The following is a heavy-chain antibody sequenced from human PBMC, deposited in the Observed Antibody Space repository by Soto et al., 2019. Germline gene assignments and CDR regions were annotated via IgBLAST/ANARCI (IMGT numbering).Heavy chain of an antibody. J-gene: IGHJ4*02. CDR1: GFTFSSYA. V-gene: IGHV3-23*01. CDR2: ISGSGGST. Sequence: GGSLRLSCAASGFTFSSYAMSWVRQAPGRGLEWVSAISGSGGSTYYADSVKGRFTISRDNSKNTLYLQMNSLRAEDTAVYYCAKDNDCSGGSCYYYFGYWGQGTLVTVSS. D-gene: IGHD2-15*01. CDR3: AKDNDCSGGSCYYYFGY.